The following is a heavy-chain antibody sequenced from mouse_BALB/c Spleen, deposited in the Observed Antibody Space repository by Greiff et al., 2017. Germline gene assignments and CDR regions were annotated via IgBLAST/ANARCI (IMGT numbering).Heavy chain of an antibody. CDR2: IYPGSGST. D-gene: IGHD1-1*01. V-gene: IGHV1S22*01. CDR1: GYTFTSYW. Sequence: LKQPGSELVRPGASVKLSCKASGYTFTSYWMHWVTQRPGQGLEWIGNIYPGSGSTNYDEKFKSKATLTVDTSSSTAYMHLSSLTSEDSEVYYCTRRGSRPFDYWGQGTTLTVSS. J-gene: IGHJ2*01. CDR3: TRRGSRPFDY.